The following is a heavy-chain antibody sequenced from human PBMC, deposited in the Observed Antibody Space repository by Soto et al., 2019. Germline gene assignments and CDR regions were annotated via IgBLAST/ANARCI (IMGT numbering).Heavy chain of an antibody. CDR2: INAGSGNT. Sequence: ASVKVSCKSSGYSSTTYAIHWVRQAPGQRLQWMGWINAGSGNTKYSQDFQGRVTFTRDTAATTTFMELSSLRSEDTAVYYCARVPPGGNSGNFYIQHYDSWGQGTLVTVSS. D-gene: IGHD3-10*01. J-gene: IGHJ4*02. CDR3: ARVPPGGNSGNFYIQHYDS. V-gene: IGHV1-3*01. CDR1: GYSSTTYA.